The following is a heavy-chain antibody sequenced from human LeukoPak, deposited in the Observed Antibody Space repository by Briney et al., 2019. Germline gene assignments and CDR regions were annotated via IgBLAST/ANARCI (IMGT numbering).Heavy chain of an antibody. J-gene: IGHJ4*02. CDR3: AREDSSGYYYGRLDY. V-gene: IGHV4-61*02. CDR2: IYTSGST. Sequence: SETLSLTCTVSGGSISSGSYYWSWIRQPAGKGLEWIRRIYTSGSTNYNTSLKGRVTISVDTSKNQFSLNLSSVTAADTAVYYCAREDSSGYYYGRLDYWGQGTLVTVSS. CDR1: GGSISSGSYY. D-gene: IGHD3-22*01.